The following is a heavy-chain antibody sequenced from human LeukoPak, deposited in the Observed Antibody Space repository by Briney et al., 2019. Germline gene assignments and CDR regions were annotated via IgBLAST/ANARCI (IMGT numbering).Heavy chain of an antibody. CDR1: GGSISSGSYY. CDR2: IYTSGST. CDR3: AREELGSSQGFDY. D-gene: IGHD6-6*01. V-gene: IGHV4-61*02. J-gene: IGHJ4*02. Sequence: SETLSLTCTVSGGSISSGSYYWSWIRQPAGKGLEWIGRIYTSGSTNYNPSLKSRVTISVDTSKNQFSLKLSSVTAADTAVYYCAREELGSSQGFDYWGQGTLVTVSS.